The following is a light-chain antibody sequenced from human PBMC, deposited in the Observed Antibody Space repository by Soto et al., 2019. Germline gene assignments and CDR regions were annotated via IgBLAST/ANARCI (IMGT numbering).Light chain of an antibody. Sequence: QLVLTQSPSASASLGASVTLTCTLSSGHAGNAVAWHQQQPQKGPRYLLKVKGDGTHIKGDGIPDRFSGSSSGPERYLTISSLQLEDEADYYCQAWGSGFRVFGGGTKLTVL. CDR2: VKGDGTH. V-gene: IGLV4-69*01. CDR3: QAWGSGFRV. CDR1: SGHAGNA. J-gene: IGLJ3*02.